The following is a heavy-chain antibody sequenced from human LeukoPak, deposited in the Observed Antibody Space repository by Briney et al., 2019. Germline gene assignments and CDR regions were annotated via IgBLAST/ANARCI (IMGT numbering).Heavy chain of an antibody. CDR2: IYYSGST. Sequence: SETLSLTCTVSGGSISSSSYYWSWIRQHPGKGLEWIGYIYYSGSTYYNPSLKSRVTVSVDTSKNQFSLKLSSVTAADTAVYYCARGSSWIQLWLEGNWFDPWGQGTLVTVSS. CDR1: GGSISSSSYY. V-gene: IGHV4-31*03. D-gene: IGHD5-18*01. J-gene: IGHJ5*02. CDR3: ARGSSWIQLWLEGNWFDP.